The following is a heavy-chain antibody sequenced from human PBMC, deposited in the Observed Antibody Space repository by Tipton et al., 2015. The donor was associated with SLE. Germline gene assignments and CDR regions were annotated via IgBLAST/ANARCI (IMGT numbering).Heavy chain of an antibody. V-gene: IGHV4-59*01. CDR3: ARVACRGGSCYWGYDAFDI. Sequence: LRLSCTVSGGSISSYYWSWIRQPPGKGLEWIGYIYYSGSTNYNPSLKSRVTISVDTSKNQFSLKLSSVTAADTAVYYCARVACRGGSCYWGYDAFDIWAQGTMLPAPS. D-gene: IGHD2-15*01. CDR1: GGSISSYY. J-gene: IGHJ3*02. CDR2: IYYSGST.